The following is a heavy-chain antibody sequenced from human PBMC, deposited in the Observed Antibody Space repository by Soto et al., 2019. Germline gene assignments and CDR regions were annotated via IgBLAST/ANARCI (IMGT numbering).Heavy chain of an antibody. V-gene: IGHV3-21*01. CDR2: IDSSSSFI. Sequence: EVQLVESGGGLVKPGGSLRLSCAASGFTFSSHAMNWVRQAPGKGLEWVSSIDSSSSFIYYADSVKGRFTISRDNAKNSLXLQXXSLRAEDTAVYYCARDPLWFGEIGYFDYWCQGALVTVSS. D-gene: IGHD3-10*01. J-gene: IGHJ4*02. CDR3: ARDPLWFGEIGYFDY. CDR1: GFTFSSHA.